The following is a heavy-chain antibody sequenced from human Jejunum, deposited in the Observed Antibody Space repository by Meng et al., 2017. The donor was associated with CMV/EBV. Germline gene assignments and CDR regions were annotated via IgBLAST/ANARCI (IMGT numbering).Heavy chain of an antibody. J-gene: IGHJ4*02. Sequence: FINSALSWVRPAPGKGLAWVSGISASGRRTSYADSVKGRFTVSRENSKNTLYLEMNSLRGEETALFYCVRGGHFDYLSGYEPLDSWGQGTLVTVSS. D-gene: IGHD3-3*01. CDR1: FINSA. CDR2: ISASGRRT. CDR3: VRGGHFDYLSGYEPLDS. V-gene: IGHV3-23*01.